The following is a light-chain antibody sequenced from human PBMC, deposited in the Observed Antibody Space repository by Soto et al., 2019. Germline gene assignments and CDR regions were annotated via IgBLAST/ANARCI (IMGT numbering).Light chain of an antibody. J-gene: IGLJ1*01. CDR1: SSNVGSYNL. Sequence: QSVLTQPAPVSGSPGQSITISCTGTSSNVGSYNLVSWYQQHPGKAPKLMIYEVSKRPSGVSNRFSGSKSGNTASLTISGLQAEDEADYHCCSYAGSYTYVFGPGTKVTVL. CDR2: EVS. CDR3: CSYAGSYTYV. V-gene: IGLV2-23*02.